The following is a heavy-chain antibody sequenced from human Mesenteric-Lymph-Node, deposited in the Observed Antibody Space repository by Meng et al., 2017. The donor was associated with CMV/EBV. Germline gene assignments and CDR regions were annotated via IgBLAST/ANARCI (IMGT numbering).Heavy chain of an antibody. CDR2: INPSGGST. J-gene: IGHJ4*02. D-gene: IGHD3-16*02. CDR1: TYTFTTYY. CDR3: ATSRTVHYRPQYYFDY. V-gene: IGHV1-46*01. Sequence: STYTFTTYYMHWVRQAPGQGLEWMGIINPSGGSTRYPQKFHGRVTTTRDTSTTTVYVELSSLRSEDTAVYYCATSRTVHYRPQYYFDYWGQGALVTVSS.